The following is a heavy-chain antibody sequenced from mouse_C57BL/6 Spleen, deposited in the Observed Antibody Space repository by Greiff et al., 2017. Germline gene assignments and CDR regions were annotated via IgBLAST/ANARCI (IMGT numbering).Heavy chain of an antibody. CDR3: AGYGYYAMDY. CDR1: GYSITSDY. V-gene: IGHV3-8*01. Sequence: EVKLVESGPGLAKPSKTLSLTCSVTGYSITSDYWNWTRKFPGHKLEYIGYICYSGGTYYNKSLKSRISIPRDTSKIQYYLLLNAVSTVYTSTCNCAGYGYYAMDYWGQGTSVTVSS. CDR2: ICYSGGT. J-gene: IGHJ4*01.